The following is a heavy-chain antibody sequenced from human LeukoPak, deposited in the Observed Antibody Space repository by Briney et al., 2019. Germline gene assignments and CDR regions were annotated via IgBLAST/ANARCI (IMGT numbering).Heavy chain of an antibody. D-gene: IGHD3-9*01. Sequence: SVKVSCKASGYTFTGYYMHWVRQAPGQGLEWMGWINPNSGGTNYAQKFQGRVTMTRDTSISTAYMELSRLRSDDTAVYYCARGEVWYDILTGPFDYWGQGTLVTVSS. CDR2: INPNSGGT. J-gene: IGHJ4*02. CDR1: GYTFTGYY. CDR3: ARGEVWYDILTGPFDY. V-gene: IGHV1-2*02.